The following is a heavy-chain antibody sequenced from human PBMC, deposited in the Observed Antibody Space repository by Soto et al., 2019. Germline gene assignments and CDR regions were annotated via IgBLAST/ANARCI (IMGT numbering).Heavy chain of an antibody. D-gene: IGHD1-26*01. V-gene: IGHV3-23*01. Sequence: HPWRSLRLSCAASGFTFSSYAMNWVRQAPGKGLEWVSAISGIFCITFYADSVKGRFTITRDNSKNMLYLKMNSLSAEDTAVYYCAKDYGWGATGIWFDPWGQGTLVTVSS. CDR1: GFTFSSYA. J-gene: IGHJ5*02. CDR3: AKDYGWGATGIWFDP. CDR2: ISGIFCIT.